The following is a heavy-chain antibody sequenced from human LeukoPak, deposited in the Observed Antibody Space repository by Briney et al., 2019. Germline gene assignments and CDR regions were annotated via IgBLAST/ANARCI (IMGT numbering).Heavy chain of an antibody. V-gene: IGHV4-34*01. CDR2: INHSGST. Sequence: SETLSLTCAVYGGSFSGYYWSWIRQPPGKGLEWIGEINHSGSTNYNPSLKSRVTISVGTSKNQFSLKLSSVTAADTAVYYCARETNLLLRGSAFDIWGQGTMVTVSS. J-gene: IGHJ3*02. D-gene: IGHD1-26*01. CDR3: ARETNLLLRGSAFDI. CDR1: GGSFSGYY.